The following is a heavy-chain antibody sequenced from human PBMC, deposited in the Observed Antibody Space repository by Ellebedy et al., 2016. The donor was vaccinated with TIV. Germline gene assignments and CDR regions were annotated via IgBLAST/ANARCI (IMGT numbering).Heavy chain of an antibody. CDR2: IIPIFGTA. CDR1: GGTFSSYA. D-gene: IGHD3-16*01. J-gene: IGHJ5*02. CDR3: AREGGGGANWFDP. Sequence: ASVKVSCKASGGTFSSYAISWVRQAPGQGLEWMGGIIPIFGTANYAQKFQGRVTITADESTSTAYMELSSLRSEDTAVYYCAREGGGGANWFDPWGQGTLVTVSS. V-gene: IGHV1-69*13.